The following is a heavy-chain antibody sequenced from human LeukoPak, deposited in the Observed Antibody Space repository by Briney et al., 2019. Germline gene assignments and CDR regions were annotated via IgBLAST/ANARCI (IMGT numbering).Heavy chain of an antibody. D-gene: IGHD2-2*01. V-gene: IGHV3-30*04. CDR1: GFTFSNYA. CDR3: ANRHGYCSSTSCDDAFDI. Sequence: GRSLRLSCAASGFTFSNYAMHWVRQAPGKGLEWVAVVFFDGTIQYYADAVKGRFTISRDNSKNTLYLQMNSLRAEDTAVYYCANRHGYCSSTSCDDAFDIWGQGTMVTVSS. J-gene: IGHJ3*02. CDR2: VFFDGTIQ.